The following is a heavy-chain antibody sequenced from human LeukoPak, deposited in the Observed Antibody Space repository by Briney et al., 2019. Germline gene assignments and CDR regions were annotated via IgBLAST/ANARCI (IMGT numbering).Heavy chain of an antibody. D-gene: IGHD2-15*01. CDR2: TVGSGPDT. J-gene: IGHJ4*02. Sequence: GGSLRLSCAASGFTFTNYAMSWVRQTPGKGLEWVSATVGSGPDTYHADSVKGRFTISRDSSKNTLFLQMNRLRPEDAAVYYCAKAPVTTCRGAFCYPFDYWGLGTLVTVSS. CDR3: AKAPVTTCRGAFCYPFDY. CDR1: GFTFTNYA. V-gene: IGHV3-23*01.